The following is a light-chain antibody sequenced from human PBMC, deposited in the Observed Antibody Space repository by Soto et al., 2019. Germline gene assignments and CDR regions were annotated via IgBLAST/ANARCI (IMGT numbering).Light chain of an antibody. CDR3: QVWDSSSDHPGV. J-gene: IGLJ2*01. CDR1: NIGSKS. Sequence: SSELTQPPSVSVAPGQTARITCGGNNIGSKSVHWYQQKPGQAPVLVVYDVSDRPSGIPERFSGSNSGNTATLTISRVEAGDEADYYCQVWDSSSDHPGVFGGGTKVTVL. V-gene: IGLV3-21*02. CDR2: DVS.